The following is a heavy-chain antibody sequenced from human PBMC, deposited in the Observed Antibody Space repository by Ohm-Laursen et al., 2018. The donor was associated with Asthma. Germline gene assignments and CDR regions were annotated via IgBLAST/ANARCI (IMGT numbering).Heavy chain of an antibody. V-gene: IGHV3-30-3*01. CDR1: GFTFSSYA. J-gene: IGHJ4*02. CDR3: AKDIHAYLTTDDC. D-gene: IGHD4-11*01. Sequence: RSLRLSCAAPGFTFSSYAMHWVRQAPGKGLEWVAVISYDGSNKYYADSVKGRFTISRDNAKNSLYLQMNSLRAEDTAVYYCAKDIHAYLTTDDCWGQGTLVTVSS. CDR2: ISYDGSNK.